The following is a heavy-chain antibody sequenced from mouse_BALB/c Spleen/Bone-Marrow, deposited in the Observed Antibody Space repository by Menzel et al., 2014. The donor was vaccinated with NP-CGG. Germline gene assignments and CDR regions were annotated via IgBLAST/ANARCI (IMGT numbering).Heavy chain of an antibody. D-gene: IGHD2-3*01. J-gene: IGHJ4*01. V-gene: IGHV1-82*01. CDR1: GYAFSNSW. CDR2: IYPGDGDT. CDR3: ARSDGYRALDY. Sequence: QVQLKESGPELAKPGASVRISCKASGYAFSNSWMNWVKQRPGQGLEWIGRIYPGDGDTYYNGKFKGKATLTADKSSSTAYMQLSSLTSVDSAVYFCARSDGYRALDYWGQGTSVTVSS.